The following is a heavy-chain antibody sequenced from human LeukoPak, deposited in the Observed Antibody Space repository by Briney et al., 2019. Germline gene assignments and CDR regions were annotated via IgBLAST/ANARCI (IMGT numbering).Heavy chain of an antibody. V-gene: IGHV4-59*11. CDR2: IYYTGST. D-gene: IGHD2-21*01. J-gene: IGHJ6*03. CDR1: GSSMNNHY. CDR3: ARLVASTNYYMDV. Sequence: SETLSLTCTVSGSSMNNHYWSWIRQAPGKGLEWVGYIYYTGSTNYNPSLKSRVTISIDTSKNQFSLKLSSATAADTAVYYCARLVASTNYYMDVWGKGTTVTVSS.